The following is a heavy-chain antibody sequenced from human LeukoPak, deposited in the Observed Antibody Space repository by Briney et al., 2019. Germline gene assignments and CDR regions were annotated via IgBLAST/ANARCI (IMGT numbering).Heavy chain of an antibody. CDR2: ISSGGSII. Sequence: GGSLRLSCAASGFTFSSYEMNWVRQAPGKGLEWVSYISSGGSIIYYADYVKGRFTISRDNAKNSLYLQMNSLRVEDTAVYYCARVGYTSGYSYWGQGTLVTVSS. J-gene: IGHJ4*02. D-gene: IGHD3-22*01. CDR3: ARVGYTSGYSY. V-gene: IGHV3-48*03. CDR1: GFTFSSYE.